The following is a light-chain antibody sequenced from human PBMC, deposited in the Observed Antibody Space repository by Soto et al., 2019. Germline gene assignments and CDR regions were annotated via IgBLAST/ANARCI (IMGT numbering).Light chain of an antibody. J-gene: IGKJ3*01. CDR3: QQYGSSPPFT. Sequence: EIVLTQSPGTLSSSPGERATLSCRASQSIRSSYLAWYQQKPGQAPRLLIYGASSRATGIPDRFSGGGSGIDFTLTISRLEPEDSAVYYCQQYGSSPPFTFGPGTTVHIK. CDR2: GAS. CDR1: QSIRSSY. V-gene: IGKV3-20*01.